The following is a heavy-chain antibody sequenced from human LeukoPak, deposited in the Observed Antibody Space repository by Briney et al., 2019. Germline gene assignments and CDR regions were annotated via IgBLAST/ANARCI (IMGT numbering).Heavy chain of an antibody. D-gene: IGHD5-24*01. J-gene: IGHJ4*02. CDR1: GGSISSYY. V-gene: IGHV4-59*12. CDR3: ARGSREMTTISDY. CDR2: IYYSGST. Sequence: PSETLSLTCTVSGGSISSYYWSWIRQPPGKALEWIGYIYYSGSTNYNPSLKSRVTISVDTSKNQFSLNLSSVTAADTAVYYCARGSREMTTISDYWGQGTLVTVSS.